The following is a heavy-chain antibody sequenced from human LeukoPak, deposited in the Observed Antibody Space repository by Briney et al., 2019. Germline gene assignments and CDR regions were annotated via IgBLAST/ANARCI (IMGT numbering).Heavy chain of an antibody. CDR2: ISAYNGNT. D-gene: IGHD3-9*01. V-gene: IGHV1-18*01. J-gene: IGHJ3*02. CDR3: ARVVLRYFDWLLSPRSSDAFDI. CDR1: GYTFTSYG. Sequence: GASVKVSCKASGYTFTSYGISWVRQAPGQGLEWMGWISAYNGNTNYAQKLQGRVTMTTDTSTSTAYMELRSLRSDDTAVYYCARVVLRYFDWLLSPRSSDAFDIWGQGTMVTVSS.